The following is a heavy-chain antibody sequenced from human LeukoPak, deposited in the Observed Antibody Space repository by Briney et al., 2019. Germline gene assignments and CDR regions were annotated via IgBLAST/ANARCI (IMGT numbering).Heavy chain of an antibody. Sequence: PGGSLRLSCAGSGFTFSSYSMNWVRQAPGKGLEWVSSISGTSDYIYYAESVKGRFTISRDNAKNSLYLQMNSLRAEDTAVYYCAKGREDYDFWSGHIDAFDIWGQGTMVTVSS. J-gene: IGHJ3*02. CDR2: ISGTSDYI. CDR3: AKGREDYDFWSGHIDAFDI. D-gene: IGHD3-3*01. CDR1: GFTFSSYS. V-gene: IGHV3-21*01.